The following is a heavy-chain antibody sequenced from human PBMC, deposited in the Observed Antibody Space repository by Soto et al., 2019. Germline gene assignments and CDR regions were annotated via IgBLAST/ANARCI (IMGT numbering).Heavy chain of an antibody. J-gene: IGHJ4*02. CDR2: ISAYNGNT. V-gene: IGHV1-18*01. CDR3: AREGNYDSGAYYSPHFDY. D-gene: IGHD3-22*01. CDR1: GYTFTSYG. Sequence: ASVKVSCKASGYTFTSYGISWVRQAPGQGLEWMGWISAYNGNTDYAQRLQGRVTMTTDTSTSTAYMELRSLRSDDTAVYYCAREGNYDSGAYYSPHFDYWGQGTPVTVSS.